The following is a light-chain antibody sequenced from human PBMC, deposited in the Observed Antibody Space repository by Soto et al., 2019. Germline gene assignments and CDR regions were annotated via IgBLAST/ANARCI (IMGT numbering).Light chain of an antibody. Sequence: DIQIIQSPSSLSASVGDRGTITCRASQGIRDDLAWYQQKPGRAPKRLIYAASTLQSGVPLRFSGSGSGTEFTLTISSLKPEDIAPYYCLQHGSSPSTFGQGTMV. J-gene: IGKJ1*01. CDR3: LQHGSSPST. CDR2: AAS. V-gene: IGKV1-17*01. CDR1: QGIRDD.